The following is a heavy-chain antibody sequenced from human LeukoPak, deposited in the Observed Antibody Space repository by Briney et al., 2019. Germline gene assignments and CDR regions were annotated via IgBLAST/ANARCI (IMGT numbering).Heavy chain of an antibody. Sequence: SETLSLTXTVSGGSISSSSYYWGWIRQPPGEGLEWIGSIYYSGSSYYNPSLKSRVTISVDTSKNQFSLKLSSVTAADTAVYYCARHEIVVVVAAKSWFDPWGQGTLVTVSS. V-gene: IGHV4-39*01. CDR2: IYYSGSS. D-gene: IGHD2-15*01. CDR3: ARHEIVVVVAAKSWFDP. CDR1: GGSISSSSYY. J-gene: IGHJ5*02.